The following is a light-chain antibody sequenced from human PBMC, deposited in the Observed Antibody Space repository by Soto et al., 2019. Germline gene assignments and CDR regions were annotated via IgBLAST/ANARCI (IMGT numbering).Light chain of an antibody. CDR3: QQYNNWPRT. J-gene: IGKJ1*01. Sequence: EIVMTRYRCTLSVSPGETFTLSCGARQSVRTNLAWYQHKPGQSPRLLIYGASTRATGIPARFSGSGSGTEFTLTISSLQSEDFAVYYCQQYNNWPRTFGQGTKVDIK. CDR1: QSVRTN. CDR2: GAS. V-gene: IGKV3-15*01.